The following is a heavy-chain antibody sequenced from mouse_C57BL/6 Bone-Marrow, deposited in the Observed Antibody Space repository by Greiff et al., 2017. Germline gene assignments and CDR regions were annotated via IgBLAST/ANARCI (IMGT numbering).Heavy chain of an antibody. Sequence: QVHVQQPGAELVKPGASVKMSCKASGYTFTSYWINWVKQRPGPGLEWIGGIYPNSGSTNYNEKFKSKATLTVDTSSNTAYMQLSSLTSEDSAVFYCARSGPLGQSFDFGGQGNSPTVSS. J-gene: IGHJ2*03. V-gene: IGHV1-55*01. CDR1: GYTFTSYW. D-gene: IGHD4-1*01. CDR3: ARSGPLGQSFDF. CDR2: IYPNSGST.